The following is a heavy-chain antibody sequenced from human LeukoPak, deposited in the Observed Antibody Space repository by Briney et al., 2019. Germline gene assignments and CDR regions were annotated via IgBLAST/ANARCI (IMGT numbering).Heavy chain of an antibody. J-gene: IGHJ3*02. CDR3: AKYLTAEVWFRELFPSQHDAFDI. CDR2: ISGSGGST. V-gene: IGHV3-23*01. CDR1: GFTVSSNY. D-gene: IGHD3-10*01. Sequence: GGSLRLSCAASGFTVSSNYMSWVRQAPGKGLEWVSAISGSGGSTYYADSVKGRFTISRDNSKNTLYLQMNSLRAEDTAVYYCAKYLTAEVWFRELFPSQHDAFDIWGQGTMVTVSS.